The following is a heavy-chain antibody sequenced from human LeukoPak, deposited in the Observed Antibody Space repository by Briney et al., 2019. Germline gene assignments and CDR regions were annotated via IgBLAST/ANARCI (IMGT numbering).Heavy chain of an antibody. CDR3: ARLYSSGWSY. CDR1: GFIFSAYE. Sequence: PGGSLRLSCAASGFIFSAYEMNWVRQAPGKGLEWVSYISSSGSTIYYADSVKGRFTISRDNAKKSLYLQMNSLRAEDTAVYYCARLYSSGWSYWGQGTLVTVSS. CDR2: ISSSGSTI. V-gene: IGHV3-48*03. D-gene: IGHD6-19*01. J-gene: IGHJ4*02.